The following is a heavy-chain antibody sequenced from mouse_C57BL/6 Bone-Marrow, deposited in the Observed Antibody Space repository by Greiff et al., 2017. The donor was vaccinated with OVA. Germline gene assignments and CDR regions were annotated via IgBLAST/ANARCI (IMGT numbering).Heavy chain of an antibody. CDR1: GYSITSGYY. J-gene: IGHJ2*01. CDR2: ISYDGSN. CDR3: ARDDYDDGQCYFDY. Sequence: ESGPGLVKPSQSLSLTCSVTGYSITSGYYWNWIRQFPGNKLEWMGYISYDGSNNYNPSLKNRISITRDTSKNQSFLKLNSVTTEDTATYYCARDDYDDGQCYFDYWGQGTTLTVSS. V-gene: IGHV3-6*01. D-gene: IGHD2-4*01.